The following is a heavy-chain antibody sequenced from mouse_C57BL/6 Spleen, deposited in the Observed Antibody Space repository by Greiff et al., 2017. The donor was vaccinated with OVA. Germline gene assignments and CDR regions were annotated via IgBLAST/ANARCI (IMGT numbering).Heavy chain of an antibody. CDR3: SRGRVAGSSYVSYFDY. D-gene: IGHD1-1*01. Sequence: QVQLQQPGAELVRPGSSVKLSCKASGYTFTSYWMHWVKQRPIQGLEWIGNIAPSDSETHYHQKFKDKATLTVDKSSRTASMQLSSLTSEDSAVYYCSRGRVAGSSYVSYFDYWGQGTTLSVSS. CDR2: IAPSDSET. V-gene: IGHV1-52*01. J-gene: IGHJ2*01. CDR1: GYTFTSYW.